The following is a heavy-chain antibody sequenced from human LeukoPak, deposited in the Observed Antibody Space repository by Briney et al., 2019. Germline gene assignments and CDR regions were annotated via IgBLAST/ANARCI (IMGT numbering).Heavy chain of an antibody. CDR2: IIPIFGTA. CDR3: ASVRGVVVPAAIYEGWFDP. V-gene: IGHV1-69*01. Sequence: ASVKVSCKASGGTFSSYAISWVRQAPGQGLEWMGGIIPIFGTANYAQKFQGRVTITADESTSTAYMELSSLRSEDTAVYYCASVRGVVVPAAIYEGWFDPWGQGTLVTVSS. CDR1: GGTFSSYA. J-gene: IGHJ5*02. D-gene: IGHD2-2*01.